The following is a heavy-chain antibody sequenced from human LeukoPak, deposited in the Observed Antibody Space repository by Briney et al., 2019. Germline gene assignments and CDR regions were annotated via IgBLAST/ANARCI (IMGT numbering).Heavy chain of an antibody. CDR1: GGSVNNGNHY. V-gene: IGHV4-30-4*01. D-gene: IGHD2-15*01. J-gene: IGHJ2*01. Sequence: PSETLSLTCTVSGGSVNNGNHYWTWIRQPPGKGLEWIGYIYYSGSTYYNPSLKSRLTIPIDTSKNQFSLKLTSVTAADTAVYYCARAGYCSGSTCYSWFFDLWGRGTLVTVSS. CDR3: ARAGYCSGSTCYSWFFDL. CDR2: IYYSGST.